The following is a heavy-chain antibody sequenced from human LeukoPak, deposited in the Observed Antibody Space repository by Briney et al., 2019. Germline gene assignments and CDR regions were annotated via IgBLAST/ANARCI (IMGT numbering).Heavy chain of an antibody. CDR3: ARLYGSGRLYGMDV. D-gene: IGHD3-10*01. V-gene: IGHV1-69*06. CDR2: IIPIFGTA. J-gene: IGHJ6*04. Sequence: GASVKVSCKASGGTFSSYAISWVRQAPGQGLEWMGGIIPIFGTANYAQKFQGRVTITADKSTSTAYMELSSLRSEDTAVYYCARLYGSGRLYGMDVWGKGTTVTVSS. CDR1: GGTFSSYA.